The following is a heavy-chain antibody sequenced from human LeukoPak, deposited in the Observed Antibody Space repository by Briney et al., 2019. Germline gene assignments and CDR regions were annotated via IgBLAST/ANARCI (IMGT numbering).Heavy chain of an antibody. V-gene: IGHV3-33*08. CDR2: IFYDGSNK. D-gene: IGHD6-13*01. CDR1: GFTFSDYN. Sequence: GGSLRLSCAASGFTFSDYNMNWLRQAPGKGLEWVAVIFYDGSNKYYADSVKGRFTVSRDNSKNTLYLQVNSLRAEDTAVYYCARDPGTDGSSWYVLDNWGQGTLVTVSA. J-gene: IGHJ4*02. CDR3: ARDPGTDGSSWYVLDN.